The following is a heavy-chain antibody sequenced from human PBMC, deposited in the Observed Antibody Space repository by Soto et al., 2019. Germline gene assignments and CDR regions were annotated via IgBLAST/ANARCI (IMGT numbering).Heavy chain of an antibody. CDR3: ASPGGYYDFWSLYYYYYYMDV. J-gene: IGHJ6*03. Sequence: GGSVRLSCAASGVTFSDYYMSWIRQAPGKGLEWVSYISSSGSTIYYADSVKGRFTISRDNAKNSLYLQMNSLRAEDTAVYYCASPGGYYDFWSLYYYYYYMDVWGKGTTVTVSS. CDR2: ISSSGSTI. D-gene: IGHD3-3*01. CDR1: GVTFSDYY. V-gene: IGHV3-11*01.